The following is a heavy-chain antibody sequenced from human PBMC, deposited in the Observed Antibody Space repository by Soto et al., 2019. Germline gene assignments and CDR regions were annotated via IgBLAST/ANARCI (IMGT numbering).Heavy chain of an antibody. CDR2: INAGNGNT. CDR1: GYTFTSYA. D-gene: IGHD2-15*01. Sequence: ASVKVSCKASGYTFTSYAMHWVRQAPGQRLEWMGWINAGNGNTKYSQKFQGRVTITRDTSASTAYMELSSLRSEDTAVYYCATTRHCSGGSCLNNAVDIWGQGTMVTVSS. V-gene: IGHV1-3*01. J-gene: IGHJ3*02. CDR3: ATTRHCSGGSCLNNAVDI.